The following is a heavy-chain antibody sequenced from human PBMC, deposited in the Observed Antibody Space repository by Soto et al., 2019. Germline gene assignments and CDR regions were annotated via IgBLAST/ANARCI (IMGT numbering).Heavy chain of an antibody. CDR2: ISGSGGST. D-gene: IGHD3-10*01. CDR1: GFTFSSYA. J-gene: IGHJ4*02. CDR3: ANSKGYGSGPY. Sequence: EVQLLESGGGLVQPGGSLRLSCAASGFTFSSYAMSWVRQAPGKGLEWVSTISGSGGSTYYTDSVKGRFTISRDNSKNTLYLQMNSLRDEDTAVYYCANSKGYGSGPYWGQGTLVTVSS. V-gene: IGHV3-23*01.